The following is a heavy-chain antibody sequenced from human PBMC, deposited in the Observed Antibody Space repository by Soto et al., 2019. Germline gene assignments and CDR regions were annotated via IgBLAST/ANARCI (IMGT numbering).Heavy chain of an antibody. D-gene: IGHD3-3*01. Sequence: KTSETLSLTCTVSAASITSYSWSWVRQTPGKGLEWIGYISYSGGTNYNPSLNSRVTISTHTSNNQFSLRLNSVTAEDTAVYYCARAISIYGVVTYGLDVWGQGTTVTV. J-gene: IGHJ6*02. CDR2: ISYSGGT. CDR3: ARAISIYGVVTYGLDV. V-gene: IGHV4-59*01. CDR1: AASITSYS.